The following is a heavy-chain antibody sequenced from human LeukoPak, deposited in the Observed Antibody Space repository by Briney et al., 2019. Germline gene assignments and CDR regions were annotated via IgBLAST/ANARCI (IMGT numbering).Heavy chain of an antibody. CDR2: ISSSSSTI. CDR1: GFTFSSYS. CDR3: AREYWGIFGVVINYFDY. V-gene: IGHV3-48*01. D-gene: IGHD3-3*01. Sequence: PGGSLRLSCAASGFTFSSYSMNWVRQAPGKGLEWVSYISSSSSTIYYADSVKGRFTISRDNAKNSLYLQMNSLRAEDTAVYYCAREYWGIFGVVINYFDYWGQGTLVTVSS. J-gene: IGHJ4*02.